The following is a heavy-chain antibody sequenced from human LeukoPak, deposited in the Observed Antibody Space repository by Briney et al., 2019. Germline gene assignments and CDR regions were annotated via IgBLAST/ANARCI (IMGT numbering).Heavy chain of an antibody. D-gene: IGHD3-3*01. CDR1: GGSISSSSYY. J-gene: IGHJ5*02. CDR2: IYYSGST. Sequence: PSETLSLTCTVSGGSISSSSYYWGWIRQPPGKGLEWIGSIYYSGSTYYNPSLKSRVTISVDTSKNQFSLKLSSVTAADTAVYYCARDHYDFWSGYGPRFDPWGQGTLVTVSS. CDR3: ARDHYDFWSGYGPRFDP. V-gene: IGHV4-39*07.